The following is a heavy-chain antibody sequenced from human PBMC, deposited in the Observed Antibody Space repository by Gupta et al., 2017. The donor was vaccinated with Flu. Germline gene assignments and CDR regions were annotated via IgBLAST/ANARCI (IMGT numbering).Heavy chain of an antibody. CDR3: AHRLLRDDDDYSSRYLDY. CDR1: G. J-gene: IGHJ4*02. CDR2: SYWNDDK. Sequence: GVGWIRQPPGKALEWLALSYWNDDKRYRKSRKSRRTITKDTSKNQVGRTMANMETVDTETYDGAHRLLRDDDDYSSRYLDYWGQGTLVTVYS. V-gene: IGHV2-5*01. D-gene: IGHD3-22*01.